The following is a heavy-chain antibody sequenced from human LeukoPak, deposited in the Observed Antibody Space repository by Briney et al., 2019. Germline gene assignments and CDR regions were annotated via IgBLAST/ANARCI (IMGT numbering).Heavy chain of an antibody. J-gene: IGHJ6*03. V-gene: IGHV4-59*01. CDR1: GGSISSYY. D-gene: IGHD4-17*01. CDR3: ARSATAYYYYMDV. Sequence: SETLSLTCTVSGGSISSYYWSWIRQPPGKGLEWIGYIYYSGSTNYNPSLKSRVTISVDTSKNQFSLKLSSVTAADTAVYYCARSATAYYYYMDVWGKGTTVTISS. CDR2: IYYSGST.